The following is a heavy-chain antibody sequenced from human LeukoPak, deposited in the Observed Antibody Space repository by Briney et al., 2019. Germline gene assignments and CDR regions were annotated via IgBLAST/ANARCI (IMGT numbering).Heavy chain of an antibody. V-gene: IGHV4-59*08. CDR1: GGSISGYY. D-gene: IGHD2-8*01. Sequence: SETLSLTCTVSGGSISGYYWSWIRQPPGKGLEWIGYIFHTGSANYNPSLKSRVTMSVDTSKNQFSLRLSSVTAADTAVYYCVRQPYTSGAYYFDYWGQGTLATVSS. CDR2: IFHTGSA. J-gene: IGHJ4*02. CDR3: VRQPYTSGAYYFDY.